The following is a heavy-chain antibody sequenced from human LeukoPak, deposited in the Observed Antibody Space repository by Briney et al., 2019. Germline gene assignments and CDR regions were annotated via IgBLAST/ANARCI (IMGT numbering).Heavy chain of an antibody. Sequence: GVSVKVSCKASGYTFTSYDINWVRQATGQGLEWMGWMNPNSGNTGYAQKFQGRVTMTRNTSISTAYMELSSLRSEDTAVYYCARGLGATTKYYLDYWGQGTLVTVSS. CDR2: MNPNSGNT. CDR1: GYTFTSYD. CDR3: ARGLGATTKYYLDY. V-gene: IGHV1-8*01. D-gene: IGHD1-26*01. J-gene: IGHJ4*02.